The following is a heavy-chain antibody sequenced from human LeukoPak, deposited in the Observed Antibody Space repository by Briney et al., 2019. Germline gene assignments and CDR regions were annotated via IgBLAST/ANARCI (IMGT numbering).Heavy chain of an antibody. J-gene: IGHJ4*02. CDR2: MNHNSGNT. Sequence: ASVKVSCKASGYTFTSYDINWVRQATGQGLEWMGWMNHNSGNTGYAQKFQGRVTMTRNTSISTAYMELSSLRSEDTAVYYCARGLGNDGIFDYWGQGTLVTVSS. CDR3: ARGLGNDGIFDY. D-gene: IGHD1-1*01. V-gene: IGHV1-8*01. CDR1: GYTFTSYD.